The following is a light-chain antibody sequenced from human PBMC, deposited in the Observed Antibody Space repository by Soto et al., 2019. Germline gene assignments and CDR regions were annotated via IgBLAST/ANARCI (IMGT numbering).Light chain of an antibody. CDR2: GAS. CDR1: QSVSSN. CDR3: QQYNNWPGT. Sequence: EIVMTRSPATLSVSPGERATLSCRASQSVSSNLAWYQKKPGQAPRLLIYGASTRATGIPARFSGSGSGTEFTLTISSLQSEDFAVYYCQQYNNWPGTFGPGTKVDIK. J-gene: IGKJ3*01. V-gene: IGKV3D-15*01.